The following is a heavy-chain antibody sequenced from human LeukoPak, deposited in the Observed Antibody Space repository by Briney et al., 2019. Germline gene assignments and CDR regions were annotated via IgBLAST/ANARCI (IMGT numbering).Heavy chain of an antibody. D-gene: IGHD1/OR15-1a*01. CDR1: GGTFSSSG. J-gene: IGHJ6*02. Sequence: RASVNVSCKTSGGTFSSSGISWVRQAPGQGLDWMGRIIPILGIANYAQKLQGRVTIIADTSTSTAYMELRRMRSEDTAVYYCARDRTKGKLYYYYGLDVWGQGNTVTVSS. V-gene: IGHV1-69*04. CDR2: IIPILGIA. CDR3: ARDRTKGKLYYYYGLDV.